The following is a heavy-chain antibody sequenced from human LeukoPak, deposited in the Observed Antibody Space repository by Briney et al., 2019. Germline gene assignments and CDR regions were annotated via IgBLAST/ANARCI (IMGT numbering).Heavy chain of an antibody. Sequence: GGSLRLSCAASGFTFSSYSMNWVRQAPGKGLEWVSYINIISSEIYYGDPVKGRFTISTDNAKNSVYLQMNSLRDEDTAVYYCARDRAYAFDNWGQGTMVTVSS. V-gene: IGHV3-48*02. CDR2: INIISSEI. CDR1: GFTFSSYS. D-gene: IGHD3-10*01. J-gene: IGHJ3*02. CDR3: ARDRAYAFDN.